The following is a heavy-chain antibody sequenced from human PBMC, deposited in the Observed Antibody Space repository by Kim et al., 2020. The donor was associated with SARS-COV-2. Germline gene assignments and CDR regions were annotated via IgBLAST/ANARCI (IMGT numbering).Heavy chain of an antibody. D-gene: IGHD6-19*01. Sequence: GGSLRLSCAASGFTFSRYWMSWVRQAPGKGLEWVANIKEDGSEKYYVDSVKGRFTISRDNAKNSLYLQMNSLRAEDTAVYYCARDGRWLGGGSAIDIWGQGTMVTVSS. CDR1: GFTFSRYW. CDR3: ARDGRWLGGGSAIDI. V-gene: IGHV3-7*01. CDR2: IKEDGSEK. J-gene: IGHJ3*02.